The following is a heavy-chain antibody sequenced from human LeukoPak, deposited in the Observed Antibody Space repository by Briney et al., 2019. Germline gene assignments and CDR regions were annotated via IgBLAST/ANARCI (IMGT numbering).Heavy chain of an antibody. CDR3: ARGSSGPDY. D-gene: IGHD6-19*01. Sequence: GSLRLSCAASGFTFSSFWMSWVRQAPGKGLEWVANIKQDGSENNYVDSVKGRFTISRDNAKNSLFLQMNSLRAEDTAVYFCARGSSGPDYWGQGTLVTVSS. J-gene: IGHJ4*02. CDR1: GFTFSSFW. CDR2: IKQDGSEN. V-gene: IGHV3-7*01.